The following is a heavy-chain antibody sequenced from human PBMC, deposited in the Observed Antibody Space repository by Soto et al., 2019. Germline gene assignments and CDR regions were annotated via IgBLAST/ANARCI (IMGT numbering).Heavy chain of an antibody. CDR2: IGPNGASP. V-gene: IGHV1-46*01. D-gene: IGHD1-26*01. J-gene: IGHJ4*02. CDR1: GYTLTSYH. Sequence: QVQLVQSGPDVKKPGASVRVSCKASGYTLTSYHMHWVRQAPGQGLEWMGLIGPNGASPFYAQKFQARVTITRDTSTSTVYMELSSLRFEDTAVYYCAREMGATDYWGQGTLVTVSS. CDR3: AREMGATDY.